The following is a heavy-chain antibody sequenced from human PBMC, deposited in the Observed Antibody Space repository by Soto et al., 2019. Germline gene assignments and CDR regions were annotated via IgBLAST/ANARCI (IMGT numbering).Heavy chain of an antibody. D-gene: IGHD6-19*01. J-gene: IGHJ2*01. CDR3: AIDLPAVKRWLEGHWYFDL. CDR1: GYTFTSYG. V-gene: IGHV1-18*01. Sequence: QVQLVQSGAEVKKPGASVKVSCKASGYTFTSYGISWVRQAPGQGLEWMGWISAYNGNTNYAQKLQGRVTVTTDASTSTSYMGRRSLGSDDTAVYYCAIDLPAVKRWLEGHWYFDLWGRGTLVTVSS. CDR2: ISAYNGNT.